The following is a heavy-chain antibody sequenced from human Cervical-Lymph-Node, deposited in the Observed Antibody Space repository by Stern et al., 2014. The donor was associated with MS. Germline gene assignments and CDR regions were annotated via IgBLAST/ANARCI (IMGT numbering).Heavy chain of an antibody. CDR1: GDTFSSYA. D-gene: IGHD1-26*01. Sequence: VQMVQSGAEVKKPGSSVKVSCKASGDTFSSYAINWVRQVPGQGLEWMGGITPGFGSTNYAQKFQGRVTITADKSTNTAYMELMTLRSEDTAVYYCARGGGLVGYFDYWGQGTLVSVSS. CDR2: ITPGFGST. J-gene: IGHJ4*02. V-gene: IGHV1-69*06. CDR3: ARGGGLVGYFDY.